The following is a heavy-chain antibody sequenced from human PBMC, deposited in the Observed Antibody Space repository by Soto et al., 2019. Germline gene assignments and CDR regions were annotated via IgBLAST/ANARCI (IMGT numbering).Heavy chain of an antibody. D-gene: IGHD3-22*01. Sequence: SQTLSLTCVISGDSVSSNTAAWNWIRQSPSRGLEWLGRTYYRSKWYNDYAVSVKSQITINPDTSKNQFSLHLNSVTFVYTVVYYCARISHDSSGCWGQGTMVTVSS. CDR3: ARISHDSSGC. V-gene: IGHV6-1*01. CDR1: GDSVSSNTAA. J-gene: IGHJ3*01. CDR2: TYYRSKWYN.